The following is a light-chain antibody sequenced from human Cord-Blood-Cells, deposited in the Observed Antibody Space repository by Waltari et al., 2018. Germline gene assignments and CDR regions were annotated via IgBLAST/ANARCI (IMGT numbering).Light chain of an antibody. CDR3: AAWDDSLNGYV. Sequence: QSVLTQPPSVSEAPRQRVTISCSGSSSNIGNNAVNCYQQPPGKAPNLLIYYDDLLPSGVSDRFSGSKSGTSASLAISGLQSEDEADYYCAAWDDSLNGYVFGTGTKVTVL. V-gene: IGLV1-36*01. CDR2: YDD. J-gene: IGLJ1*01. CDR1: SSNIGNNA.